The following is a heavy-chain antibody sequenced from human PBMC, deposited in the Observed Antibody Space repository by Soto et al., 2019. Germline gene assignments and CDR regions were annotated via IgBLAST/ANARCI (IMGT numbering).Heavy chain of an antibody. D-gene: IGHD3-10*01. CDR1: GDSISTSY. J-gene: IGHJ5*02. V-gene: IGHV4-59*12. Sequence: PSETLSLTCTVSGDSISTSYWSWIRRPPGKGLEWIGNIYYSGSTNYNPSLKSRVTISLDTSKNEFSLKLTSVTAADTAVYYCASRPRYYYGSGSSARWFDPWGQGTLVTVSS. CDR3: ASRPRYYYGSGSSARWFDP. CDR2: IYYSGST.